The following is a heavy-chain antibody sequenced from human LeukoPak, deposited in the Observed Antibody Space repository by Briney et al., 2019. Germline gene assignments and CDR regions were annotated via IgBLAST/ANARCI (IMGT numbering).Heavy chain of an antibody. CDR1: GFTVSSNY. V-gene: IGHV3-53*01. CDR2: IYGGGST. J-gene: IGHJ4*02. D-gene: IGHD6-13*01. CDR3: ATSSSWYSGLDY. Sequence: GNSLRLSCAASGFTVSSNYMSWVRQAPGKGLEWVSVIYGGGSTYYADSVKGRFTMSRDNSKNTLYLQMNSLRAEDTAVYYCATSSSWYSGLDYWGQGTLVTVSS.